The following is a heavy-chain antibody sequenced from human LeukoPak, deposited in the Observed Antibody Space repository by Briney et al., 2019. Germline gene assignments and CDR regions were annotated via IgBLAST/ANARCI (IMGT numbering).Heavy chain of an antibody. V-gene: IGHV3-74*01. D-gene: IGHD2-2*01. J-gene: IGHJ6*03. CDR3: ARARGSTNVLYYYSYHMDV. CDR2: INSDGSTT. Sequence: GGSLRLSCAASGFTFSSYWMHWVRHAPGKGLVWVSHINSDGSTTGYADSVKGRFTISRDNAKNTLYLQMNSLRAEDTAVYYCARARGSTNVLYYYSYHMDVWGKGTTVTVSS. CDR1: GFTFSSYW.